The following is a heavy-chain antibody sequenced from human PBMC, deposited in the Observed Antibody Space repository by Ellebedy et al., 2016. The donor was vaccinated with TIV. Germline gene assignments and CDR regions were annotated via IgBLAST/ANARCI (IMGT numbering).Heavy chain of an antibody. CDR3: ARAGGYYDEDYYGMDV. CDR2: INPSGGST. J-gene: IGHJ6*02. CDR1: GYTFTSYY. D-gene: IGHD3-3*01. V-gene: IGHV1-46*01. Sequence: ASVKVSCXASGYTFTSYYMHWVRQAPGQGLEWMGIINPSGGSTSYAQKFQGRVTMTRDTSTSTVYMELSSLRSEDTAVYYCARAGGYYDEDYYGMDVWGQGTTVTVSS.